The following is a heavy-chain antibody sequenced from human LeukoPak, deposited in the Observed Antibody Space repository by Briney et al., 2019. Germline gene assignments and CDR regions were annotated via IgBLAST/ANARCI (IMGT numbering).Heavy chain of an antibody. D-gene: IGHD3-3*01. J-gene: IGHJ6*03. Sequence: ASVKVSCKASGYTFTSYDINGVRQAGGQGLEWMGCMNSNRGKTGYAQKFQGRVTMTRNTSISTAYMELSSLRSEETAMYYCARSPIYDFWSGDYSAYYYYMDVWGKGTTVTVSS. CDR2: MNSNRGKT. CDR3: ARSPIYDFWSGDYSAYYYYMDV. CDR1: GYTFTSYD. V-gene: IGHV1-8*01.